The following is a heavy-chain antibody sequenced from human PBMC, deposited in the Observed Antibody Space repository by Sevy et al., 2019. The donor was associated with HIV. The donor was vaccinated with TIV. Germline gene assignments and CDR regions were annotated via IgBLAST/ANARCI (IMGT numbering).Heavy chain of an antibody. CDR3: AREYYDFWSGPINFYFGMDV. J-gene: IGHJ6*02. D-gene: IGHD3-3*01. Sequence: GGSLRLSCVGSGFSFSNHWMTWLRQAPGKGLEWVANIRQDGNEIYYVASVKGRFTISRDNSKNTVSLQMNSLRREDTALYYCAREYYDFWSGPINFYFGMDVWGQGTTVTVSS. CDR2: IRQDGNEI. V-gene: IGHV3-7*01. CDR1: GFSFSNHW.